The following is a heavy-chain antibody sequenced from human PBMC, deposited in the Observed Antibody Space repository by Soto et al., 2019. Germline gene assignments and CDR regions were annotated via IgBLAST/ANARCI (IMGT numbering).Heavy chain of an antibody. D-gene: IGHD2-15*01. CDR2: INPNSGGT. V-gene: IGHV1-2*04. CDR1: GYTFTGYY. Sequence: QVQLVQSGAEVKKPGASVKVSCKASGYTFTGYYMHWVRQAPGQGLEWMGWINPNSGGTSYAQKFQGWVTMTRDTSISTAYMELSRLRSDDTAVYYCARERVVAATGGMDVWGQGTTVTVSS. CDR3: ARERVVAATGGMDV. J-gene: IGHJ6*02.